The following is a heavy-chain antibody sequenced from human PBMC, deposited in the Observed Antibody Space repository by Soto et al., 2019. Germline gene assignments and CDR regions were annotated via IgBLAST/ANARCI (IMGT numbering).Heavy chain of an antibody. J-gene: IGHJ4*02. CDR1: GFTFSSYW. CDR3: ARDRGSVVAATVGY. D-gene: IGHD2-15*01. CDR2: IKQDGSEK. Sequence: PGGSLRLSCAASGFTFSSYWMSWVRQAPGKGLEWVANIKQDGSEKYYVDSVKGRFTISRDNAKNSLYLQMNSLRVEDTAVYYCARDRGSVVAATVGYWGQGTLVTVSS. V-gene: IGHV3-7*01.